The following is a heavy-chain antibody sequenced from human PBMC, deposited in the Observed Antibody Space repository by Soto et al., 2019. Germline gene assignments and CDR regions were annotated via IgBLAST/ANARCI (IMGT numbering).Heavy chain of an antibody. CDR2: INPSGGST. D-gene: IGHD3-3*01. CDR1: GYTSNSYY. V-gene: IGHV1-46*02. J-gene: IGHJ3*01. CDR3: ARVFLAGPRGALFLVVFNF. Sequence: ASVKVSCKASGYTSNSYYMHWVRQAPGQGLEWMGIINPSGGSTSYAQKFQGRVTMTRDTSTSTVYMELSSLRSEDTAVYYCARVFLAGPRGALFLVVFNFGGKGKMVPVS.